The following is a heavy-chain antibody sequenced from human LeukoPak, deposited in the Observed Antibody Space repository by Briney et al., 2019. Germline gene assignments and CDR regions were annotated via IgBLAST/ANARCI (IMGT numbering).Heavy chain of an antibody. CDR3: ARRRYRIAVAGGWFDP. Sequence: PSETLSLTCTVSGGSISSSSYYWGWIRQPPGKGLEWIGEINHSGSTNYNPSLKSRVTISVDTSKNQFSLKLSSVTAADTAVYYCARRRYRIAVAGGWFDPWGQGTLVTVSS. J-gene: IGHJ5*02. D-gene: IGHD6-19*01. CDR1: GGSISSSSYY. V-gene: IGHV4-39*07. CDR2: INHSGST.